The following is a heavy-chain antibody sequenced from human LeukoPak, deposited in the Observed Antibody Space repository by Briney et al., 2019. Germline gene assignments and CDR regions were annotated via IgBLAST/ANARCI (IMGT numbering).Heavy chain of an antibody. D-gene: IGHD3-3*01. V-gene: IGHV3-64*01. CDR1: GFTFSGYA. CDR2: ISSNGGST. J-gene: IGHJ4*02. Sequence: GESLRLSCAASGFTFSGYAMHWVRQAPGKGLEYVSGISSNGGSTYYANSVKGRFTSSRDNSKSTLYLQMGSLRAEDMAVYYSARGYDFWSGYWSHSDYWGQGTLVTVSS. CDR3: ARGYDFWSGYWSHSDY.